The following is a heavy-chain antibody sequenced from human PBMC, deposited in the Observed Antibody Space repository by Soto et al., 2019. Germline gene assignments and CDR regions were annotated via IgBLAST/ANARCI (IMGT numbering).Heavy chain of an antibody. D-gene: IGHD1-1*01. CDR2: INSDGSST. V-gene: IGHV3-74*01. CDR1: GFTFSNYW. J-gene: IGHJ4*02. CDR3: ARLQLRALVTYHFDS. Sequence: GGSLRLSCAASGFTFSNYWMHWVRQAPGKGLVWVSRINSDGSSTKYADSVKGRFSISRDNAKNTLYLQMSSLSPEDTAVYYCARLQLRALVTYHFDSWGPGVLVTVSS.